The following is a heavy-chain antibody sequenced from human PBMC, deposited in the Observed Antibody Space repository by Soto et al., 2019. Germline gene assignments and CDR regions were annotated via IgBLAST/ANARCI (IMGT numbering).Heavy chain of an antibody. V-gene: IGHV4-30-4*01. CDR3: ARRLSGDKVDS. Sequence: QVQLQESGPGLVKPSQTLSLTSTIAGGAISSGDYYWSWIRQPPGTGLEWIGHIYDSGSTYNNPSLNSPVTISIDPSKNQLSLNLWSVTAADTAVYYRARRLSGDKVDSWGQGTLVTVSS. D-gene: IGHD1-1*01. J-gene: IGHJ4*02. CDR1: GGAISSGDYY. CDR2: IYDSGST.